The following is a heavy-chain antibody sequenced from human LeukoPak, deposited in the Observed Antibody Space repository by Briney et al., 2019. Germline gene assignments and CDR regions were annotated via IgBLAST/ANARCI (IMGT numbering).Heavy chain of an antibody. Sequence: PGGSLRLSCTASGFTFTTYSMDWVRQAPGKGLEWVSSTDNSGTYIYYADSVKGRFTISRDNSKNSLYLQMNSLRAEDTAVYYCASANPILLDYYYYYYYMDVWGKGTTVTVSS. CDR2: TDNSGTYI. V-gene: IGHV3-21*01. CDR1: GFTFTTYS. D-gene: IGHD3-3*01. J-gene: IGHJ6*03. CDR3: ASANPILLDYYYYYYYMDV.